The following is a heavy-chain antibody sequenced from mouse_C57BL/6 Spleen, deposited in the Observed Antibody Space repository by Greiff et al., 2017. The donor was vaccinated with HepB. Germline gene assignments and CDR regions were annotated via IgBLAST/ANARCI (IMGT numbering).Heavy chain of an antibody. V-gene: IGHV1-26*01. CDR2: INPNNGGT. J-gene: IGHJ1*03. Sequence: EVHLQQSGPELVKLGASVKISCKASGYTFTDYYMNWVKQSHGKSLEWIGDINPNNGGTSYNQKFKGKATLTVDKSSSTAYMELRSLTSEDSAVYYCALYHGHYGGYFDVWGTGTTVTVSS. D-gene: IGHD2-1*01. CDR1: GYTFTDYY. CDR3: ALYHGHYGGYFDV.